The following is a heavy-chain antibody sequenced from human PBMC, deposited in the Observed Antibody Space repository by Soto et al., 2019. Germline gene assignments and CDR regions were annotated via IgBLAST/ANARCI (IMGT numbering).Heavy chain of an antibody. Sequence: ASVKVSCKASGYTFTSYAMHWVRQAPGQRLEWMGWINAGNGNTKYSQKFQGRVTITRDTSASTAYMELSSLRSEDTAVYYCARDVVPARVSYYYYYMDVWGKGTTVTVSS. D-gene: IGHD2-2*01. J-gene: IGHJ6*03. CDR1: GYTFTSYA. CDR2: INAGNGNT. CDR3: ARDVVPARVSYYYYYMDV. V-gene: IGHV1-3*01.